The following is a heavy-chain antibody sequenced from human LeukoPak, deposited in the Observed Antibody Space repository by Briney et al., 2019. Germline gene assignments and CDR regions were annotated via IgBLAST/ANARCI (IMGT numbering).Heavy chain of an antibody. CDR1: GYTFTSYD. D-gene: IGHD1-1*01. J-gene: IGHJ5*02. CDR2: MNPNSGGT. V-gene: IGHV1-2*02. Sequence: GASAKVSCKASGYTFTSYDINWVRQATGQGLEWMGWMNPNSGGTNYAQKFQGRVTMTRDTSISTAYMELSRLRSDDTAVYYCARGYNWSDGNDENWFDPWGQGTLVTVSS. CDR3: ARGYNWSDGNDENWFDP.